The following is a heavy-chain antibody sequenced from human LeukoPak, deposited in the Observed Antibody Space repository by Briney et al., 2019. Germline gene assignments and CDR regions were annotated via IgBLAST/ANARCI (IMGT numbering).Heavy chain of an antibody. CDR2: ISYSGTA. CDR1: GGSINTSPYY. V-gene: IGHV4-39*07. D-gene: IGHD6-25*01. J-gene: IGHJ6*03. Sequence: PSETLSLTCTVSGGSINTSPYYWGWVRQPPEKGLEWLGSISYSGTAYYNPSLRSRVTVSRDTSKNQFSLKLSSVTAADTAVYYCARDSGPGDYYYYMDVWGKGTTVTVSS. CDR3: ARDSGPGDYYYYMDV.